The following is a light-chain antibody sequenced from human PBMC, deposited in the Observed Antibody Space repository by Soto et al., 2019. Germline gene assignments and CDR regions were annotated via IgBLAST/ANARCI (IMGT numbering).Light chain of an antibody. Sequence: EIVLTQSPATLSLSPGERATLSFRASQSVSSSLAWYQQKPGQAPRLLIYDASNTATGIPARFSGSGSGTYFTRTISSLEPEDFAVYYCHQRSNWPRTFGQGTKLVIK. CDR2: DAS. CDR3: HQRSNWPRT. CDR1: QSVSSS. V-gene: IGKV3-11*01. J-gene: IGKJ2*01.